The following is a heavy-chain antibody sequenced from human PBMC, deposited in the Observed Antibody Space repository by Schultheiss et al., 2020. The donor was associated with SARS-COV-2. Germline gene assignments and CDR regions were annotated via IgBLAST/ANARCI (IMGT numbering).Heavy chain of an antibody. Sequence: GESLKISCKASGGTFSSYAISWVRQAPGQGLEWMGWISAYNGNTNYAQKLQGRVTMTTDTSTSTAYMELRSLRSDDTAVYYCGRDRVGGRYFDYYYGMDVWGQGTTVTVSS. J-gene: IGHJ6*02. CDR1: GGTFSSYA. V-gene: IGHV1-18*01. D-gene: IGHD1-26*01. CDR3: GRDRVGGRYFDYYYGMDV. CDR2: ISAYNGNT.